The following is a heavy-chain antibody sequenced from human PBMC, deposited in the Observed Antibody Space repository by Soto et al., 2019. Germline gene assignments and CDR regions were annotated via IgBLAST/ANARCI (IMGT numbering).Heavy chain of an antibody. CDR2: IIYSGDI. Sequence: QLQLQLSGPGLVKPSETLSLTCNVSGASISSYNYWGWFRQPPGKGLAWIGSIIYSGDIMYNPSLQXRVTMFXXTSKNQFSLKLSSVTAAHTAVYYCVSHAQWIVRAYWGQGSLVTVSS. D-gene: IGHD3-22*01. J-gene: IGHJ4*02. CDR3: VSHAQWIVRAY. V-gene: IGHV4-39*01. CDR1: GASISSYNY.